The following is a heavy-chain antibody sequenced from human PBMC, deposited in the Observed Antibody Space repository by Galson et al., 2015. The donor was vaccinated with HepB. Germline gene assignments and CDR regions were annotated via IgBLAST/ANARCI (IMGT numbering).Heavy chain of an antibody. CDR3: ARVSKKSGSFGTCFDY. CDR2: IYSIGST. CDR1: GFTVSSNY. V-gene: IGHV3-53*01. J-gene: IGHJ4*02. D-gene: IGHD3-22*01. Sequence: SLRLSCAASGFTVSSNYMSWVRQAPGKGLEWVSAIYSIGSTYYADAVKGRFIISKDNFNNTVYLQMNSLRAEDTAVYYCARVSKKSGSFGTCFDYWGQGTLVTVSS.